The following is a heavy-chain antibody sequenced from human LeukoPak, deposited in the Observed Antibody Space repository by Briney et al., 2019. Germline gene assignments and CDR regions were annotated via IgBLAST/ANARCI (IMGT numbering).Heavy chain of an antibody. V-gene: IGHV4-59*12. D-gene: IGHD2-15*01. CDR3: ARGPPYDSYAFDI. J-gene: IGHJ3*02. Sequence: SETLSLTCTVSGGSISSYYWSWIRQPPGKGLEWIGYIYHSGCTYYNPSLKSRVTISVDRSKNQFSLKLSSVTAADTAVYYCARGPPYDSYAFDIWGQGTMVTVSS. CDR2: IYHSGCT. CDR1: GGSISSYY.